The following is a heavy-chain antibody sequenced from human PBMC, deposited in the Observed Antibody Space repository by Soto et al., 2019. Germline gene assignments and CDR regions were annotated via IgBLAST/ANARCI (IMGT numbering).Heavy chain of an antibody. Sequence: SETLSLTCTVSGGSISSYYWSWIRQPPGKGLEWIGYIYYSGSTNYNPSLKSRVTISVDTSKNQFSLKLSSVTAADTAVYYCAREFLEYCSGGSCFYFDYGGQGPLVTVSS. CDR2: IYYSGST. J-gene: IGHJ4*02. CDR3: AREFLEYCSGGSCFYFDY. CDR1: GGSISSYY. D-gene: IGHD2-15*01. V-gene: IGHV4-59*01.